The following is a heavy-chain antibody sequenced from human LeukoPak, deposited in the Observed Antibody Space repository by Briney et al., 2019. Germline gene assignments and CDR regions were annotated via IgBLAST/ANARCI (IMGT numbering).Heavy chain of an antibody. Sequence: NPSETLSLTCTVSGYSISSGYYWDWIRQPPGKGLEWIGSIYQSGSTYYNPSLKSRVTISVDTSKNQFSLKLSSVTAADTAVYYCARRRVRVNWFDPWGQGTLVTVSS. D-gene: IGHD3-10*01. CDR2: IYQSGST. CDR3: ARRRVRVNWFDP. CDR1: GYSISSGYY. V-gene: IGHV4-38-2*02. J-gene: IGHJ5*02.